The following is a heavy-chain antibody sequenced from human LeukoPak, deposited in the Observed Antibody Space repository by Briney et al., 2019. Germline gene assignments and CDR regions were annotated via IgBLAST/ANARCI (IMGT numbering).Heavy chain of an antibody. D-gene: IGHD2-2*01. Sequence: GGSLRLSCAASGFTFSSYGMHWVRQAPGKGLEWVAVISYDGSNKYYADSVKGRFTISRDNSKNTLYLQMNSLRAEDTAVYYCAKGGGYCSSTSCSYFQHWGQGTLVTVSS. J-gene: IGHJ1*01. CDR3: AKGGGYCSSTSCSYFQH. CDR1: GFTFSSYG. CDR2: ISYDGSNK. V-gene: IGHV3-30*18.